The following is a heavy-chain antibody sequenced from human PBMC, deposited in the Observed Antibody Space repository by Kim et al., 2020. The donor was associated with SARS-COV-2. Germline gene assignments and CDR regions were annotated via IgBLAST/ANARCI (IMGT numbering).Heavy chain of an antibody. D-gene: IGHD3-22*01. V-gene: IGHV4-34*01. CDR2: INHSGST. CDR1: GGSFSGYY. Sequence: SETLSLTCAVYGGSFSGYYWSWIRQPPGKGLEWIGEINHSGSTNYNPSLKSRVTISVDTTKNQFSLKLSSVTAADTAVYYCARGAGSGYYLQKRSYYFDFWGQGTLVTVSS. J-gene: IGHJ4*02. CDR3: ARGAGSGYYLQKRSYYFDF.